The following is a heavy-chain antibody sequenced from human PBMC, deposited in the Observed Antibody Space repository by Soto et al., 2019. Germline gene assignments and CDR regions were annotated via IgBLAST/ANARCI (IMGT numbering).Heavy chain of an antibody. Sequence: GGSLRLSCAASGFTFSSYGMHWVRQAPGKGLEWVAVIWYDGSNKYYADSVKGRFTISRDNSKNTLYLQMNSLRAEDTAVYYCARELRPYSSGWYGTLNYWGQGTLVTVSS. V-gene: IGHV3-33*01. D-gene: IGHD6-19*01. CDR3: ARELRPYSSGWYGTLNY. J-gene: IGHJ4*02. CDR2: IWYDGSNK. CDR1: GFTFSSYG.